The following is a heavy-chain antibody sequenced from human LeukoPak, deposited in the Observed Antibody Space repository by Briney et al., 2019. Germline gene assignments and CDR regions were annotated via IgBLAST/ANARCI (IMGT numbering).Heavy chain of an antibody. V-gene: IGHV1-2*02. CDR2: INPNSGGT. CDR1: GYTFTGYT. Sequence: GASVKVSCKASGYTFTGYTLHWARQAPGQGLDWMGLINPNSGGTNYAQKFQGRVTMTSDTSISTAYMELSRLTSDDTAVYYCARGRGNDYWGQGTLVTVSS. CDR3: ARGRGNDY. J-gene: IGHJ4*02. D-gene: IGHD1-1*01.